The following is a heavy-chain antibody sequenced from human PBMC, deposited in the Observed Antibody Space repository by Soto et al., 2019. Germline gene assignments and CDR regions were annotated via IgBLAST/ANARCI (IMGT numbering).Heavy chain of an antibody. D-gene: IGHD6-19*01. CDR3: ARGLIAVAGPYYYYYYMDV. CDR1: GGSFSGYY. V-gene: IGHV4-34*01. CDR2: INHSGST. Sequence: QVQLQQWGAGLLKPSETLSLTCAVYGGSFSGYYWSWIRQPPGKGLAWIGEINHSGSTNYNPSLKSRVTISVATSKNQFSLKLSSVTAADTAVYYCARGLIAVAGPYYYYYYMDVWGKGTTVTVSS. J-gene: IGHJ6*03.